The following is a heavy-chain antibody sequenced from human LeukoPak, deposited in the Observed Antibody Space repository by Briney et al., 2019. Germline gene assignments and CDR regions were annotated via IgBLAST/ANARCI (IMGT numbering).Heavy chain of an antibody. Sequence: PSETLSLTCTVSGGSISSSSYYWGWIRQPPGKGLEWIGSIYYSGSTYYNPSLKSRVTISVDTSKNQFSLKLSSVTAADTAVYYCARQGSGSYSHWGQGALVTVSS. J-gene: IGHJ4*02. CDR1: GGSISSSSYY. D-gene: IGHD3-10*01. CDR2: IYYSGST. CDR3: ARQGSGSYSH. V-gene: IGHV4-39*01.